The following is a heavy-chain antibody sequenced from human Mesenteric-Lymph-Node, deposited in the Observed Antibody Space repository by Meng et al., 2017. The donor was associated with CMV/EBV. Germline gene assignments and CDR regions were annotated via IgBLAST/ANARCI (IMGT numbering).Heavy chain of an antibody. CDR2: INWNGGST. CDR3: ARSLHPGGNSYYYYYYGMDV. D-gene: IGHD4-23*01. Sequence: GGSLRLSCAASGFTFDAYGMSWVRQAPGKGLEWVSGINWNGGSTGYADSVKGRFTISRDNAKNSLYLQMNSLRAEDTALYYCARSLHPGGNSYYYYYYGMDVWGQGTTVTVSS. CDR1: GFTFDAYG. V-gene: IGHV3-20*04. J-gene: IGHJ6*02.